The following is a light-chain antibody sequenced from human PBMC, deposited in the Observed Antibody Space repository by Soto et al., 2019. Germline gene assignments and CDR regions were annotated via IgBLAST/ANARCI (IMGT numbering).Light chain of an antibody. CDR2: AAS. CDR1: ESINRH. Sequence: DIQMTQSPSSLSASVGDRVTITCRASESINRHLNWYQQQLVKAPKLLIYAASSLQNGVPSRFWGGGSGTDFTLIITNLQPEDFATYYCQQSDTALSITFGPGTRLAIK. V-gene: IGKV1-39*01. CDR3: QQSDTALSIT. J-gene: IGKJ5*01.